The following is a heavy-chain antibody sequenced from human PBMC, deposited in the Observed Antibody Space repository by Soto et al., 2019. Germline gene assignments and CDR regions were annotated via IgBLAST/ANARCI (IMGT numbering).Heavy chain of an antibody. CDR1: GGSISSGGYY. CDR3: ARGRPSLKYYYDSRGYYDD. Sequence: SETLSLTCTVSGGSISSGGYYWSWIRQHPGKGLEWIGYIYYSGSTYYNPSLKSRVTISVDTSKNQFSLKLSSVTAADTAVYYCARGRPSLKYYYDSRGYYDDWGQGTLVTVS. J-gene: IGHJ4*02. CDR2: IYYSGST. V-gene: IGHV4-31*03. D-gene: IGHD3-22*01.